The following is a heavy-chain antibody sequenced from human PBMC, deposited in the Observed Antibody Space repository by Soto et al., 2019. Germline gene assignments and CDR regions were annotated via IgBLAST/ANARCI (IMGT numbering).Heavy chain of an antibody. CDR3: AAFEAPYCYYGMDV. V-gene: IGHV1-69*12. CDR1: GGTFSSYA. J-gene: IGHJ6*02. Sequence: QVQLVQSGAEVKKPGSSLKVSCKASGGTFSSYAISWVRQAPGQGLEWMGGIIPIFGTANYAQKFQGRVTITADESTSTAYMELSSQRSEDTSVYYCAAFEAPYCYYGMDVWGQGTTVTVSS. D-gene: IGHD3-3*02. CDR2: IIPIFGTA.